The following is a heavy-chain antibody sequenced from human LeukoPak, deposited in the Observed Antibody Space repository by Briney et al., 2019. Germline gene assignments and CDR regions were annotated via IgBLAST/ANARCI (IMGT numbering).Heavy chain of an antibody. D-gene: IGHD6-13*01. V-gene: IGHV4-59*12. CDR1: GGSISSYY. Sequence: SETLSLTCTVSGGSISSYYWTWIRQPPGKGLEWIGYIYYSGSTYYNPSLKSRVTISVDTSKNQFSLKLSSVIAADTAVYYCARGQSPSSWHTPFGYWGQGTLVTVSS. CDR3: ARGQSPSSWHTPFGY. CDR2: IYYSGST. J-gene: IGHJ4*02.